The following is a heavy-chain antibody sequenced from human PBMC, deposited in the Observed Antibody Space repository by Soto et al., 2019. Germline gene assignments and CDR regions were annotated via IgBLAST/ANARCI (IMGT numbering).Heavy chain of an antibody. Sequence: EASVKVSCKASGGTFSSYAISWVRQAPGQGLEWMGGIIPIFGTANYAQKFQGRVTITADESTSTAYMELSSLRSEDTAVYYCARGWEYYYDSSGYSTLDYWG. D-gene: IGHD3-22*01. V-gene: IGHV1-69*13. CDR2: IIPIFGTA. J-gene: IGHJ4*01. CDR1: GGTFSSYA. CDR3: ARGWEYYYDSSGYSTLDY.